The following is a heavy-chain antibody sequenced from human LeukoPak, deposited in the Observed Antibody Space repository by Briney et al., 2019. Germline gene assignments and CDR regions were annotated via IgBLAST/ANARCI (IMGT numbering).Heavy chain of an antibody. CDR2: IYSGGST. J-gene: IGHJ5*02. D-gene: IGHD2-15*01. Sequence: PGGSLRLSCAASGFTVSSNYMSWVRQAPGKGLEWVSVIYSGGSTYYADSVKGRFTISRDNSKNTLYLQMNSLRAEDTAVYYCARSTLGSGGIRFDPWGQGTLVTVSS. CDR3: ARSTLGSGGIRFDP. V-gene: IGHV3-53*01. CDR1: GFTVSSNY.